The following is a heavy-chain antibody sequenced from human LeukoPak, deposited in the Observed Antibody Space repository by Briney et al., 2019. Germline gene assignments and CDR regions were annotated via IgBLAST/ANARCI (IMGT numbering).Heavy chain of an antibody. V-gene: IGHV3-66*01. CDR1: GFTVSSNY. CDR2: IYSGGST. D-gene: IGHD6-13*01. Sequence: GGSLRLSCAASGFTVSSNYMSWVRQAPGKGLEWVSVIYSGGSTYYADSVKGRFTISRDNSKNTLYLQMSSLRAEDTAVYYCARGVGYSSSWYFNYYFDYWGQGTLVTVSS. J-gene: IGHJ4*02. CDR3: ARGVGYSSSWYFNYYFDY.